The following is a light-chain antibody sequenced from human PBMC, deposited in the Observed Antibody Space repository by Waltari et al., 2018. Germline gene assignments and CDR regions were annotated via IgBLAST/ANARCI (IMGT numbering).Light chain of an antibody. J-gene: IGKJ3*01. Sequence: EIVLKQSPATLSLSPGDRATLSCRASQSIRSYLAWYQQKPGQAPRLLIYDASTRAPGIPARFSGSGSVTDFTLTISSLEPEAFAIYYCQQRTKSFTFGPGTKVD. CDR2: DAS. V-gene: IGKV3-11*01. CDR1: QSIRSY. CDR3: QQRTKSFT.